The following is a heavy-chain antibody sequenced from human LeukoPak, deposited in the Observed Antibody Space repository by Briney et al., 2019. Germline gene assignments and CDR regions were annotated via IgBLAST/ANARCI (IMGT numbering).Heavy chain of an antibody. CDR2: ISYDGSNK. CDR1: GFTFSSYA. J-gene: IGHJ1*01. Sequence: PGGSLRLSCAASGFTFSSYAMHWVRQAPGKGLEWVAVISYDGSNKYYADSVKGRFTISRDNSKNTLYLQMNSLRAEDTAVYYCATVGIAATLNYAEYFQHWGQGTLVTVSS. CDR3: ATVGIAATLNYAEYFQH. D-gene: IGHD2-15*01. V-gene: IGHV3-30-3*01.